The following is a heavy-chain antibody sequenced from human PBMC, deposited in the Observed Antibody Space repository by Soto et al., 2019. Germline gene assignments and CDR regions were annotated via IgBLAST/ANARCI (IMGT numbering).Heavy chain of an antibody. D-gene: IGHD3-10*01. CDR2: IFPDDSDT. CDR3: ARCARRGSGRVCAFDI. J-gene: IGHJ3*02. V-gene: IGHV5-51*03. CDR1: GYNFTHHW. Sequence: EVQLVQSGAEVKKPGESLKISCKCSGYNFTHHWIGWVRQMPGQGLDWMGIIFPDDSDTRYSPSFQGQVTISADKSITTAYLQWISLKASDTAMYYCARCARRGSGRVCAFDIWGQGTLVTVSP.